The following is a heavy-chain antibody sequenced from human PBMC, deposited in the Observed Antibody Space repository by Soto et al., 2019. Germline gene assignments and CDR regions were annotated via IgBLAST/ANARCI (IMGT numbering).Heavy chain of an antibody. CDR2: ITESGGIT. V-gene: IGHV3-23*01. CDR3: AKYDISGYYKVVDC. Sequence: GGSLRLSCGASGFIFSSYAMTWVRQAPGKGLEWVSVITESGGITLYADSVKGRFTISRDNSKSILYLQMNSLRVEDTAVYYCAKYDISGYYKVVDCWVQGTQVTVSS. D-gene: IGHD3-22*01. CDR1: GFIFSSYA. J-gene: IGHJ4*02.